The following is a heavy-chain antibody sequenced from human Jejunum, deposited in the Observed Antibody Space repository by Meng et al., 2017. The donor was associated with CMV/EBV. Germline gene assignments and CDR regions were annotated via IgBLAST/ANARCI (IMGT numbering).Heavy chain of an antibody. J-gene: IGHJ4*02. V-gene: IGHV3-43D*03. CDR1: GFTFDDYA. CDR2: TSWDGGSG. Sequence: SGFTFDDYAMPWVREATGKGLECVALTSWDGGSGYYADSVKGRFTISRDNSKNSLYLQMNSLRAEDTALYYCAKEYSSGWYYFDYWGQGTLVTVSS. D-gene: IGHD6-13*01. CDR3: AKEYSSGWYYFDY.